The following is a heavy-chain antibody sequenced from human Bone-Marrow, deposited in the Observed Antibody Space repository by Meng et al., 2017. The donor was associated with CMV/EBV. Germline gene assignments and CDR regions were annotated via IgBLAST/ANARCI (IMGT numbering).Heavy chain of an antibody. CDR1: GFTVSSNY. Sequence: GESLKISCADSGFTVSSNYMSWVRQAAGKVLKSVAVVYGGGSTYYADSVKGRFTISRDNSKNTLYLQMNSLRAEYTAVYYGARVVYQLPYYYYYGMDVWGQGTTVTVSS. J-gene: IGHJ6*02. CDR2: VYGGGST. CDR3: ARVVYQLPYYYYYGMDV. V-gene: IGHV3-53*01. D-gene: IGHD2-2*01.